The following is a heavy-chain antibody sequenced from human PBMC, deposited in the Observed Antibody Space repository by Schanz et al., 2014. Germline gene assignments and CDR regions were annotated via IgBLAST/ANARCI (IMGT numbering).Heavy chain of an antibody. CDR3: AKGLKPRGD. CDR1: GFTFNNYD. CDR2: ISGGGGSA. Sequence: EVPLVESGGCLVQPWGSLRLSCAASGFTFNNYDMNWVRLVPGKGLECVSGISGGGGSAYYADSVRGRFTISRDNSKNTLYLQMNSLRAEDTAVYYCAKGLKPRGDWGQGTLVTVTS. V-gene: IGHV3-23*04. J-gene: IGHJ4*02.